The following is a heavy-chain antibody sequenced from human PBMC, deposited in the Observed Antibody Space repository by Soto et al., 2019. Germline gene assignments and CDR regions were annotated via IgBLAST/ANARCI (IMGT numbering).Heavy chain of an antibody. V-gene: IGHV3-21*04. Sequence: GGSLRLSCAASGFNFNSYTINWVRQAPGKRLEWLSSISSSGYIFSTDSVRGRFTISRDNAKNSVYLQINSLRAEDTAVYYCTRSGTRPYYYYGMDVWGHGTTVTVSS. J-gene: IGHJ6*02. CDR3: TRSGTRPYYYYGMDV. D-gene: IGHD1-1*01. CDR1: GFNFNSYT. CDR2: ISSSGYI.